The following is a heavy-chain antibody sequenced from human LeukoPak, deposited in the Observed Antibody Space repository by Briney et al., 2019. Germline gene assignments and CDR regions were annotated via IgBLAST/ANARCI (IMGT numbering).Heavy chain of an antibody. Sequence: GGSLRLSCADSQFTFNGSWMNWVRQAPGKGLEWVTNMDPTGSQKRYVDSVKGSFTISKDNPGTSLSLDMHSLRAEDTAIYYCAIWTSGNYWGQGTLVTVSS. J-gene: IGHJ4*02. V-gene: IGHV3-7*01. D-gene: IGHD1-1*01. CDR1: QFTFNGSW. CDR3: AIWTSGNY. CDR2: MDPTGSQK.